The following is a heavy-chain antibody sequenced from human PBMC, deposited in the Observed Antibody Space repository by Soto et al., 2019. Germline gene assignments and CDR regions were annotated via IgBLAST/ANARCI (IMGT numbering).Heavy chain of an antibody. CDR3: ASGSERAYFDF. CDR2: LYSGGST. J-gene: IGHJ4*02. Sequence: GGSLRLSCAASGFTVSSNYMSWVRQAPGKGLEWVSVLYSGGSTNYADSVKGRFTISRDNSENMVFLQMNSLRAEDTAGYHCASGSERAYFDFWGQGVLATLSS. D-gene: IGHD1-1*01. V-gene: IGHV3-53*01. CDR1: GFTVSSNY.